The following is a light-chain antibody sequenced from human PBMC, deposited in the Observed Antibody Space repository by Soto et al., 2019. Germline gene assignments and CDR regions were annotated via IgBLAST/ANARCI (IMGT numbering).Light chain of an antibody. J-gene: IGKJ5*01. CDR2: DAS. Sequence: ESGLTQSPATLSLSPGERPTLSCRPSQSVGINVAWYQQKPGQALRLLIYDASNRATGIPARFSGSGSGTDFTLTISSLEPEDFAVYYCQQRSNWPPSITFGQGTRLEIK. V-gene: IGKV3-11*01. CDR1: QSVGIN. CDR3: QQRSNWPPSIT.